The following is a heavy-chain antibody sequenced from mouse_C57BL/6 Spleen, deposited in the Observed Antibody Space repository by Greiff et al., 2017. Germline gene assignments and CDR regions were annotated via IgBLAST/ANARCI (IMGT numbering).Heavy chain of an antibody. Sequence: VQGVESGAELMKPGASVKLSCKATGYTFTGYWIEWVKQRPGHGLEWIGEILPGSGSTNYNEKFKGKGTFTADTSSNTAYMQLSSLTTEDSAIYYCARSYYYGSSYVGWFAYWGQGTLVTVSA. D-gene: IGHD1-1*01. CDR3: ARSYYYGSSYVGWFAY. CDR1: GYTFTGYW. V-gene: IGHV1-9*01. J-gene: IGHJ3*01. CDR2: ILPGSGST.